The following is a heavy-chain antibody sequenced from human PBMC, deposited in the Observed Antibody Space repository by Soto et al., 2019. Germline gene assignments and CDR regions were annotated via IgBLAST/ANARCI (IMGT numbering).Heavy chain of an antibody. Sequence: LSLTCDVSGASITTYYWSWIRQAPGKGLEWIGNVYHTGTTDYNSSLKSRVTISVDTSKNQFSLNMNSVTAADTAVYYCARRLFGSGWTLDSWGQGALVTVSS. D-gene: IGHD6-19*01. J-gene: IGHJ4*02. CDR1: GASITTYY. CDR2: VYHTGTT. CDR3: ARRLFGSGWTLDS. V-gene: IGHV4-59*01.